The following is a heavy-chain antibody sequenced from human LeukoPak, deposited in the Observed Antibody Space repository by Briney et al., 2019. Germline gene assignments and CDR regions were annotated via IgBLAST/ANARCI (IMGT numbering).Heavy chain of an antibody. Sequence: PGGSLRLSCAVSGXTFSTYAMNWVRQAPGKGLEWVSVISGSGGSTYYADSVKGRFTISRDNSKNTLYLQMNSLTVEDTAVYYCAKGTTGMAPRGYFDDWGQGTLVTVSS. CDR1: GXTFSTYA. J-gene: IGHJ4*02. CDR2: ISGSGGST. D-gene: IGHD5-18*01. V-gene: IGHV3-23*01. CDR3: AKGTTGMAPRGYFDD.